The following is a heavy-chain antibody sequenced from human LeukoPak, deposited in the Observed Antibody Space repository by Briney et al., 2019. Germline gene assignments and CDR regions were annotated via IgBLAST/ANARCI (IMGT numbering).Heavy chain of an antibody. Sequence: GGSLRLSCAASGFTFSTYGMHRVRQAPGKGLEWVAVISYDGSNEYYADSVKGRFTISRDNSKNTLYLQMSSLRAEDTAVYYCAKEFNRGLPDYWGQGTLVTVPS. D-gene: IGHD2-21*01. CDR1: GFTFSTYG. CDR3: AKEFNRGLPDY. CDR2: ISYDGSNE. J-gene: IGHJ4*02. V-gene: IGHV3-30*18.